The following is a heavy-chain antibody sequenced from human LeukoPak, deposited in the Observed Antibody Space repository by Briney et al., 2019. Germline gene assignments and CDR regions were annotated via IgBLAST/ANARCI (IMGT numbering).Heavy chain of an antibody. Sequence: TGGSLRLSCAASGFTFSSAWMNWVRQAPGKGLEWVSSISSSSSYIYYADSVKGRFTISRDNAKNSLYLQMNSLRAEDTAVYYCARLPGYCSSNSCYKMTIPFDYWGQGTLDTVSS. V-gene: IGHV3-21*01. J-gene: IGHJ4*02. CDR2: ISSSSSYI. CDR3: ARLPGYCSSNSCYKMTIPFDY. CDR1: GFTFSSAW. D-gene: IGHD2-2*02.